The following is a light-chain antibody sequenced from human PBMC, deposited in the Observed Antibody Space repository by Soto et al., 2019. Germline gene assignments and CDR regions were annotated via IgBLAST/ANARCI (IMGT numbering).Light chain of an antibody. J-gene: IGKJ5*01. CDR1: QSVSSN. CDR2: GAS. CDR3: QQANSFPLT. V-gene: IGKV3-15*01. Sequence: IRMTQSPATLSVTPGERAPLSCRASQSVSSNLAWYQQKPGQAPRLLIYGASTRATGIPARFSGSGSGTEFTLTISSLQSEDFATYYCQQANSFPLTFAQGTRLEIK.